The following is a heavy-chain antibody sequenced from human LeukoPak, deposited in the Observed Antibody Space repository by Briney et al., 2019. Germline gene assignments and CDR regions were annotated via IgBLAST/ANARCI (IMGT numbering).Heavy chain of an antibody. J-gene: IGHJ4*02. CDR3: ARNSSWYGVS. CDR2: ISGSGGNT. CDR1: GFTFNNYA. Sequence: GGSLRLSCAASGFTFNNYAMNWVRQAPGKGLEWVSAISGSGGNTHYADSVKGRFTISRDNSKNTLYLQLSSLRGDDTAVYYCARNSSWYGVSWGQGTLVTVSS. D-gene: IGHD6-13*01. V-gene: IGHV3-23*01.